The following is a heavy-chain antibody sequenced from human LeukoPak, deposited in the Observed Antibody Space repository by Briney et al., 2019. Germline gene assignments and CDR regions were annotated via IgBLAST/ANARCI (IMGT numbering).Heavy chain of an antibody. J-gene: IGHJ4*02. V-gene: IGHV3-30-3*01. Sequence: PGRSLRLSCAASGFTFSTYAMHWVRQAPGKGLEWVAVISYDGSTKYYADSVKGRFTISRDNSKNTLYLQMDSLRAEDTAVYYCAREYSPYSSSFFPTDYWGQGTLVTVSS. CDR2: ISYDGSTK. CDR1: GFTFSTYA. D-gene: IGHD6-6*01. CDR3: AREYSPYSSSFFPTDY.